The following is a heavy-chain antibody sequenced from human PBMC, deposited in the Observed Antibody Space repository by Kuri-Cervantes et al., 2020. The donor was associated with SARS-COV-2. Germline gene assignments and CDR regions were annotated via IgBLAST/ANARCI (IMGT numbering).Heavy chain of an antibody. CDR1: GFTFGNYAM. Sequence: SQTLSLTCAASGFTFGNYAMTWVRQAPGKGLEWIGEIYHSGSTNYNPSLKSRVTISVDKSKNQFSLKLSSVTAADTAVYYCARGASWQWLVRGFDYWGQGTLVTVSS. V-gene: IGHV4-4*02. CDR2: IYHSGST. J-gene: IGHJ4*02. CDR3: ARGASWQWLVRGFDY. D-gene: IGHD6-19*01.